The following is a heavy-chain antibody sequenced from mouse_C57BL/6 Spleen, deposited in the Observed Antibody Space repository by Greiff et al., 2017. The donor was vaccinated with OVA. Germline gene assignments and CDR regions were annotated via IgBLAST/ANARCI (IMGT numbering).Heavy chain of an antibody. CDR1: GYTFTTYP. Sequence: VQLQQSGAELVKPGASVKMSCKASGYTFTTYPIEWMKQNHGKSLEWIGNFHPYNDDNKYNEKFKGKATLTGEKSSSTVYLELSRLTSADSAVYYCARGGNSNEAWFAYWGQGTLVTVSA. V-gene: IGHV1-47*01. D-gene: IGHD2-5*01. CDR2: FHPYNDDN. CDR3: ARGGNSNEAWFAY. J-gene: IGHJ3*01.